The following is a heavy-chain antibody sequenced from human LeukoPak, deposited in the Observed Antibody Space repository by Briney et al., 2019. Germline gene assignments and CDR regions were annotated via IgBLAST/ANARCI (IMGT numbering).Heavy chain of an antibody. J-gene: IGHJ4*02. Sequence: GGSLRLSCAASGFTFSNYGMHWVRQAPGKGLEWVAVIWYDGSNKYYADSVKGRFTISRDNSKNTLYLQMNSLRAEDTAVYYCAITSYDSSGYYFDYWGQGTQVTVSS. D-gene: IGHD3-22*01. CDR3: AITSYDSSGYYFDY. CDR1: GFTFSNYG. CDR2: IWYDGSNK. V-gene: IGHV3-33*01.